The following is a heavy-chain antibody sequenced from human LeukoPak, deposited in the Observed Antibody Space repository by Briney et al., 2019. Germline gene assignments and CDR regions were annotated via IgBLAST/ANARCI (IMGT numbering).Heavy chain of an antibody. CDR3: ARDAVLRYFDWLVPWFDP. V-gene: IGHV3-11*04. D-gene: IGHD3-9*01. CDR2: ISSSGSTI. CDR1: GFTFSDYY. J-gene: IGHJ5*02. Sequence: PGGSLRLSCAASGFTFSDYYMSWLRQAPGKGLKWVSYISSSGSTIYYADSVKGRFTISRDNAKNSLYLQMNSLRAEDTAVYYCARDAVLRYFDWLVPWFDPGAREPWSPSPQ.